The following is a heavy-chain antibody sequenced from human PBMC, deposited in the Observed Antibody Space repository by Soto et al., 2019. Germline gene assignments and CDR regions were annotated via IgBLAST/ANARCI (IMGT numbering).Heavy chain of an antibody. J-gene: IGHJ4*02. D-gene: IGHD2-21*02. CDR3: AREGSVGMTQMRFFDY. CDR2: INASNGDT. V-gene: IGHV1-46*04. Sequence: ASVKVSCKASGFTFASYHIHWVRQAPGRGLEWMAIINASNGDTAYAQKWRGRVTLTRDTSTTTVYMELTSLTSEDTALFYCAREGSVGMTQMRFFDYWGRGTLVTVSS. CDR1: GFTFASYH.